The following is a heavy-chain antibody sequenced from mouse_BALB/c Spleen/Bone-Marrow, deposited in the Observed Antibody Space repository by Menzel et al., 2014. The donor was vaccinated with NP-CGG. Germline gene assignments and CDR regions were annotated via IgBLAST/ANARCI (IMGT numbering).Heavy chain of an antibody. V-gene: IGHV1-14*01. Sequence: EVKLMESGPELVKPGASVKMSCKASGYTFTTYVMHWVKQKPGQGLEWIGYINPYNDDSKYNEKFKDKATLTSDKSSSTACMELSSLASEDSAVYYCARDYYGSTSFAYWGQGTLVTVSA. J-gene: IGHJ3*01. D-gene: IGHD1-1*01. CDR2: INPYNDDS. CDR3: ARDYYGSTSFAY. CDR1: GYTFTTYV.